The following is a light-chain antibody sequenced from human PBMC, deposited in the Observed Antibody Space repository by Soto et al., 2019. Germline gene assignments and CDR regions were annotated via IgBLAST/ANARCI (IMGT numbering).Light chain of an antibody. CDR3: QSFDNVLSGRV. CDR2: GNS. CDR1: SSNIGAGYD. Sequence: QSVLTQPPSVSGAPGQRVTISCTGSSSNIGAGYDVHWYQQLPGTAPKLLIYGNSNRPSGVPDRFSGSKSGTSASLAITGLQAEDEADYYCQSFDNVLSGRVFGGGTKVTVL. J-gene: IGLJ3*02. V-gene: IGLV1-40*01.